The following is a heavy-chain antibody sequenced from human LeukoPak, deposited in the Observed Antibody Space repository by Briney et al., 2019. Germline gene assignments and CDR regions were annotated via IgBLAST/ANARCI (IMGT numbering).Heavy chain of an antibody. CDR2: IWYDGSNQ. D-gene: IGHD2-2*02. CDR3: ARDGRYCSSASCYTAPYSYSGMDV. CDR1: GITFSSYG. J-gene: IGHJ6*02. Sequence: GGSLRLSCAASGITFSSYGMHWVRQAPGKGLEWVAVIWYDGSNQYYADSVKGRFTISRDNSKNTLFLQMNSLRAEDTAVYYCARDGRYCSSASCYTAPYSYSGMDVWGQGTTVTVSS. V-gene: IGHV3-33*01.